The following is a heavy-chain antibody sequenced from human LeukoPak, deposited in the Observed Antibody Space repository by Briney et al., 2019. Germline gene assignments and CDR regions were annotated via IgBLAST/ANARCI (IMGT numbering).Heavy chain of an antibody. CDR2: ISYDGSNK. D-gene: IGHD3-9*01. V-gene: IGHV3-30*18. J-gene: IGHJ3*02. Sequence: GGSLRLSCAASGFTFRNYGMHWVRQAPGKGLDWVAVISYDGSNKYYADSVKGRFTISRDNSKNTLYLQMNSLRAEDTAAYYCAKVRYFGPSAFDIWGQGTMVTVSS. CDR3: AKVRYFGPSAFDI. CDR1: GFTFRNYG.